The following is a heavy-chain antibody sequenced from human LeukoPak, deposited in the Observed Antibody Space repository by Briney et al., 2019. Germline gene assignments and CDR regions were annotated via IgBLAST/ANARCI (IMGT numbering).Heavy chain of an antibody. CDR3: ARDYPYYYGSANWFDP. J-gene: IGHJ5*02. D-gene: IGHD3-10*01. V-gene: IGHV3-7*01. Sequence: GGSLRLSCAASGFTLSSYWMSWVRQAPGKGLEWVANIKEDGSEKYYVDSVKGRFTISRDNAKNSLYLQMNILRAEDTAVYYCARDYPYYYGSANWFDPWGQGTLVTVSS. CDR1: GFTLSSYW. CDR2: IKEDGSEK.